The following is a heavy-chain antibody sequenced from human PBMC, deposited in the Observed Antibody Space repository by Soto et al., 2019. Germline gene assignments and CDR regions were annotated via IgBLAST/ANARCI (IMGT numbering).Heavy chain of an antibody. CDR3: AKVVAARSYYYYYMDV. D-gene: IGHD6-6*01. Sequence: PGGSLRLSCAASGLTFSSYAMSWVRQAPGKGLEWVSAISGSGGSTYYADSVKGRFTISRDNSKNTLYLQMNSLRAEDTAVYYCAKVVAARSYYYYYMDVWGKGTTVTVSS. CDR2: ISGSGGST. J-gene: IGHJ6*03. V-gene: IGHV3-23*01. CDR1: GLTFSSYA.